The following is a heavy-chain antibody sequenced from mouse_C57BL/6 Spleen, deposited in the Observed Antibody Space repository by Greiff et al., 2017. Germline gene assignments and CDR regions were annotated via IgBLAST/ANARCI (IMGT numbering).Heavy chain of an antibody. J-gene: IGHJ4*01. CDR2: IDPSDSYT. CDR1: GYTFTSYW. V-gene: IGHV1-69*01. Sequence: QVQLQQPGAELVMPGASVKLSCKASGYTFTSYWMHWVKQRPGQGLEWIGEIDPSDSYTNYNQKFKGKSTLTVDKSSSTAYMQLSSLTSEDSAVXYCARDLRMDYWGQGTSVTVSS. CDR3: ARDLRMDY.